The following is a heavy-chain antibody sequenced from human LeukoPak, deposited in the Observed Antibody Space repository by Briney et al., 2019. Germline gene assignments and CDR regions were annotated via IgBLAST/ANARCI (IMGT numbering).Heavy chain of an antibody. Sequence: SETLSLTCTVSGGSIIRYYWSWIRQPAGKGLEWIGRIYTSGSTNYNPSLKSRVTMSVDTSKNQVSLKLSSVTAADTAVYYCARVVRGVGGVLGMDVWGQGTTVTVSS. D-gene: IGHD3-16*01. CDR1: GGSIIRYY. V-gene: IGHV4-4*07. CDR3: ARVVRGVGGVLGMDV. J-gene: IGHJ6*02. CDR2: IYTSGST.